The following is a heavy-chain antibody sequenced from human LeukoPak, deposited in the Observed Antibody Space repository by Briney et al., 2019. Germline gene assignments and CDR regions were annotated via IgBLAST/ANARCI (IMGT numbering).Heavy chain of an antibody. V-gene: IGHV3-21*01. D-gene: IGHD6-13*01. J-gene: IGHJ4*02. Sequence: GGSLRLSCAASGFTFSSYEMNWVRRAPGKGLEWVSSISTSSSYIYYADSVKGRFTISRDNAKNSLYLQMNSLRAEDTAVYYCARRIAAAGHFDYWGQGTLVTVSS. CDR3: ARRIAAAGHFDY. CDR2: ISTSSSYI. CDR1: GFTFSSYE.